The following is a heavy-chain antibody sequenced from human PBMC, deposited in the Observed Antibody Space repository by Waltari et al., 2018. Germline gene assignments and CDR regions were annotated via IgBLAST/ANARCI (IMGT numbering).Heavy chain of an antibody. CDR2: FDPEDGET. J-gene: IGHJ4*02. V-gene: IGHV1-24*01. D-gene: IGHD1-26*01. CDR1: GYTLTEIS. Sequence: QVQLVQSEAEVKKPGASVKVSCKVSGYTLTEISMHWVRQAPGKGLEWMGLFDPEDGETIYAQKFEGRVSMTEDTATDTAYMELSSLRFEDTALYYCAPSRRERADGSYFDSWGQGTLVTFSS. CDR3: APSRRERADGSYFDS.